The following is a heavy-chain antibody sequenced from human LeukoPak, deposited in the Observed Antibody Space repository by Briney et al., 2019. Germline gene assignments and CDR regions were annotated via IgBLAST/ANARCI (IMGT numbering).Heavy chain of an antibody. CDR3: ASTAVVVAATSDAFDI. CDR1: GGSISSYY. Sequence: SETLSLTCTVSGGSISSYYWSWIRQPAGKGLEWIGRIYTSGSTNYNPSLKSRATMSVDTSKNQFSLKLSSVTAADTAVYYCASTAVVVAATSDAFDIWGQGTMVTVSS. V-gene: IGHV4-4*07. J-gene: IGHJ3*02. D-gene: IGHD2-15*01. CDR2: IYTSGST.